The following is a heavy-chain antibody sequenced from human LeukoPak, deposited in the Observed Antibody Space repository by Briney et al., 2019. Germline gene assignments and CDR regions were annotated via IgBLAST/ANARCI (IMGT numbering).Heavy chain of an antibody. Sequence: TSETLSLTCTVSGGSVSSGRYYWSWIRQPPGKGLEWNGYIYYSGSTNYNPSLKSRVTISVDTSKNQFSLELSSVTAADTAVYYCARDPYYYDSSGYYNYYYYYGMDVWGQGTTVTVSS. D-gene: IGHD3-22*01. CDR2: IYYSGST. J-gene: IGHJ6*02. CDR1: GGSVSSGRYY. V-gene: IGHV4-61*01. CDR3: ARDPYYYDSSGYYNYYYYYGMDV.